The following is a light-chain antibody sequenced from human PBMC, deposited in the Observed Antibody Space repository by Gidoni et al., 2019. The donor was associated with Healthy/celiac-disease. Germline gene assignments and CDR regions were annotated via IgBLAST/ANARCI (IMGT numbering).Light chain of an antibody. Sequence: SALTQPPSSSGSPGQPVTISCTGPSSDVGGYNYVSWYQQHPGKAPKLMIYEVSKRPSGVPDRFSGSKSGNTASLTVSGLQAEDEADYYCSSYAGSNNLVFGGGTKLTVL. V-gene: IGLV2-8*01. CDR1: SSDVGGYNY. CDR3: SSYAGSNNLV. CDR2: EVS. J-gene: IGLJ2*01.